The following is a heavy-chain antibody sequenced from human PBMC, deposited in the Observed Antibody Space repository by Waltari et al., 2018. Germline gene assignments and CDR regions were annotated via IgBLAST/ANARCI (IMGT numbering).Heavy chain of an antibody. V-gene: IGHV3-23*01. CDR1: GFTFSSYA. CDR3: AKQLRLVSFAEYFQH. D-gene: IGHD6-19*01. Sequence: EVQLLESGGGLVQPGGSLRLSCAASGFTFSSYAMSWVRQAPGKGLGWVSAISGSGGSTYYSDSVEGRFSISRDNSKNTLYLQMNSLRAEDTAVYYCAKQLRLVSFAEYFQHWGQGTLVTVSS. CDR2: ISGSGGST. J-gene: IGHJ1*01.